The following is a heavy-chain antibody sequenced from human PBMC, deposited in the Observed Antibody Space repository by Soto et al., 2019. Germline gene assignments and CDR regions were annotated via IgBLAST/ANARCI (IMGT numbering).Heavy chain of an antibody. CDR3: ARGTIFGVGYGMDV. CDR2: IYHSGST. J-gene: IGHJ6*02. D-gene: IGHD3-3*01. V-gene: IGHV4-30-2*01. CDR1: VGSISIGGYT. Sequence: SETLSLTCAVSVGSISIGGYTWNWIRQPPGKGLEWLGYIYHSGSTYYSPSLQSRVTISVDLSKNQFSLKLSSVTAADTAVYYCARGTIFGVGYGMDVWGQGTTVTVSS.